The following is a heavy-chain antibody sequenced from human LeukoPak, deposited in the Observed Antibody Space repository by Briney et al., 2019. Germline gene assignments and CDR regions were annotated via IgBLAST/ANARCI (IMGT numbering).Heavy chain of an antibody. CDR2: IYHSGST. CDR1: GGSIGSSNW. J-gene: IGHJ4*02. CDR3: ARDQPYYDILTGYYLYYFDY. V-gene: IGHV4-4*02. D-gene: IGHD3-9*01. Sequence: SGTLSLTCAVSGGSIGSSNWWSWVRQPPGKGLEWIGEIYHSGSTNYNPSLKSRVTISVDKSKNQFSLKLSSVTAADTAVYYCARDQPYYDILTGYYLYYFDYWGQGTLVTVSS.